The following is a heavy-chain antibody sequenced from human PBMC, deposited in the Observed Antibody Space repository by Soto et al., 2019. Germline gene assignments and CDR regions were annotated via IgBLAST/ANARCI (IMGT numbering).Heavy chain of an antibody. CDR1: GFTFDDYA. CDR2: ISWDGGST. CDR3: AKGDYYDSSGLPFDY. Sequence: GSLRLSCAASGFTFDDYAMHWVRQAPGKGLEWVSLISWDGGSTYYADSVKGRFTISRDNSKNSLYLQMNSLRAEDTALYYCAKGDYYDSSGLPFDYWGQGTLVTVSS. D-gene: IGHD3-22*01. V-gene: IGHV3-43D*03. J-gene: IGHJ4*02.